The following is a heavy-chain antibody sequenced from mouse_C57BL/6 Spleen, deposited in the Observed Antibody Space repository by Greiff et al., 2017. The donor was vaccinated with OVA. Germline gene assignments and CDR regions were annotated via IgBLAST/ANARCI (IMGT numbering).Heavy chain of an antibody. CDR2: IYPGSGST. J-gene: IGHJ1*03. V-gene: IGHV1-55*01. CDR1: GYTFTSYW. CDR3: ARTGSGYFDV. Sequence: QVQLQQPGAELVRPGSSVKLSCKASGYTFTSYWITWVKQRPGQGLEWIGDIYPGSGSTNYNEKFKSKATLTVDTSSSTAYMQLSSLTSEDSAVYYCARTGSGYFDVWGTGTTVTVSS.